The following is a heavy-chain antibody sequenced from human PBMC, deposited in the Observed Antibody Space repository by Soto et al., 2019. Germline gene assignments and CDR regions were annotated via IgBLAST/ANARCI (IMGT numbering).Heavy chain of an antibody. V-gene: IGHV3-48*03. Sequence: EVQLVESGGGLVQPGGSLRLSCAASGFTFSSYEMNWVRQAPGKGLEWVSYISSSGSTIYYADSVKGRFTISRDNAKNSLYLQMTSLRAEDTAVYYCARTTRPPAAAGRRNYYYYGMDVWGQGTTVTVSS. CDR2: ISSSGSTI. D-gene: IGHD6-13*01. J-gene: IGHJ6*02. CDR3: ARTTRPPAAAGRRNYYYYGMDV. CDR1: GFTFSSYE.